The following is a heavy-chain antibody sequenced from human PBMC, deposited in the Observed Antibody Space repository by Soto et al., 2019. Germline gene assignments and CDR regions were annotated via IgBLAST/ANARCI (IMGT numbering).Heavy chain of an antibody. CDR2: IYHSGST. V-gene: IGHV4-30-2*01. CDR1: GGSISSGGYS. CDR3: ARAGGLGAVAVDY. J-gene: IGHJ4*02. D-gene: IGHD6-19*01. Sequence: QLQLQESGSGLVKPSQTLSLTCAVSGGSISSGGYSWSWIRQPPGKGLEWIGYIYHSGSTYYNPPLKSLVTIAVDRSKNQFSLKLSSVTAADTAVYYCARAGGLGAVAVDYWGQGTLVTVSA.